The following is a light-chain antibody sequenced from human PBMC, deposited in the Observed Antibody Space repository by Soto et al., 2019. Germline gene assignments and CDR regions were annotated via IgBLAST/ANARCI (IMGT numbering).Light chain of an antibody. CDR2: DVS. CDR3: SSYTTSSTLV. J-gene: IGLJ2*01. V-gene: IGLV2-14*01. CDR1: NSDVGAYNF. Sequence: QSVLTQPASVSGSPGQSITISCTGTNSDVGAYNFVSWFQQLPGKAPKLMISDVSNRPSGVSNRFSASKSGNTASLTISGLQAEDEADYYCSSYTTSSTLVFGGGTKLTVL.